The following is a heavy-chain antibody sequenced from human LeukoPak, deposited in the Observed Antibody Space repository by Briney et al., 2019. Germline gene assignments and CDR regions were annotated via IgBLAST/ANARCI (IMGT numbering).Heavy chain of an antibody. J-gene: IGHJ4*02. CDR3: ARDRNGPTGAFDS. V-gene: IGHV4-59*01. Sequence: PSETLSLTCTVSGGDISTYYWNWIRQPPGKGLEWIGYIYYSGTTNYNPSLKSRVSISSDSSKNQFSLKLRSVTAADTAVYYCARDRNGPTGAFDSWGQGTLVTVSS. CDR2: IYYSGTT. CDR1: GGDISTYY. D-gene: IGHD2-8*01.